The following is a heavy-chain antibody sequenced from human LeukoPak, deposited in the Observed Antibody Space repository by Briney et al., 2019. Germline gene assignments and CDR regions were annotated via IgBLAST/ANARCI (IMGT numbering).Heavy chain of an antibody. CDR2: IYYSGST. V-gene: IGHV4-59*01. D-gene: IGHD1-26*01. Sequence: LSETLSLTCTVSGGSISSYYWSWIRQPPGKGLEWIGYIYYSGSTNYNPSLKSRVTISVDTSKNQFSLKLSSVTAADTAVYYCARGGEQYSGSYYEGNWFDPWGQGTLVTVSS. CDR3: ARGGEQYSGSYYEGNWFDP. CDR1: GGSISSYY. J-gene: IGHJ5*02.